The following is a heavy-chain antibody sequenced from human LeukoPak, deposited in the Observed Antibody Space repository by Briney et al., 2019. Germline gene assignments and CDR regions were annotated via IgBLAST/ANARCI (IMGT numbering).Heavy chain of an antibody. J-gene: IGHJ4*02. CDR3: VTETNGRHYDY. CDR2: IGPTGSDR. Sequence: GGSLRLSCTASGLTFSTSGFNWVRQAPGKGLEWVASIGPTGSDRYHADSIKGRFTISRANANNFLYLQMNSLRAEETAVYYRVTETNGRHYDYWGQGTLLTVSS. D-gene: IGHD1-14*01. CDR1: GLTFSTSG. V-gene: IGHV3-21*06.